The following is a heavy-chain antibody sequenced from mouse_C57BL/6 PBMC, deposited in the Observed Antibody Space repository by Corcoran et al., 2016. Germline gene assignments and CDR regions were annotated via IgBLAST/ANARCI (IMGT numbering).Heavy chain of an antibody. D-gene: IGHD1-1*01. J-gene: IGHJ4*01. CDR2: IDPANGHT. Sequence: EVQLQQSVAELVRPGASGKLSCTASGFNITNTYMHWVKQRPEQGLEWIGRIDPANGHTKYAPKFQGKATITADTSANTAYLQLSSRTSEDTSVYSWARGTVGGAMDYWGQGTSVTVSS. V-gene: IGHV14-3*01. CDR1: GFNITNTY. CDR3: ARGTVGGAMDY.